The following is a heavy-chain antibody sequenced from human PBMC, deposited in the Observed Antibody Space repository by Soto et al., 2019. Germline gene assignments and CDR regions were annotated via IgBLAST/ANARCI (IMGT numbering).Heavy chain of an antibody. CDR1: GYTFTGYY. J-gene: IGHJ3*02. D-gene: IGHD6-13*01. CDR2: INPNSGGT. V-gene: IGHV1-2*04. Sequence: QVQLVQSGAEVKKPGASVKVSCKASGYTFTGYYMHWVRQAPGQGLEWMGWINPNSGGTNYAQKLQGWVTRTRDTSISTAYMELSRLRSDDTAVYYCARRDSSSYDAFDIWGQGTMVTVSS. CDR3: ARRDSSSYDAFDI.